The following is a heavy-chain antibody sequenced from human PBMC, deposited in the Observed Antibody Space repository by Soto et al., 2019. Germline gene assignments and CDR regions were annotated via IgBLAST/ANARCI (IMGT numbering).Heavy chain of an antibody. V-gene: IGHV4-39*01. CDR1: GGSISSYY. Sequence: PSETLSLTCTVSGGSISSYYWGWIRQPPGKGLEWIGSIYYSGSTYYNPSLKSRVTISVDTSKNQFSLKLSSVTAADTAVYYCARQAYYDILTGYYSDYYYGMDVWGQGTTVTVSS. J-gene: IGHJ6*02. D-gene: IGHD3-9*01. CDR2: IYYSGST. CDR3: ARQAYYDILTGYYSDYYYGMDV.